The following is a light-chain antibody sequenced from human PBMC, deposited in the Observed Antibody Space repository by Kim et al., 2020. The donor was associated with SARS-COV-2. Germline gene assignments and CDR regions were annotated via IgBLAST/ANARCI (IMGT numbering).Light chain of an antibody. CDR1: VLAKKY. J-gene: IGLJ3*02. Sequence: SPGQTARITCSGDVLAKKYARWFQQKPGQAPVLVIYKDSERPSGIPERFSGSSSGTTVTLTISGAQVEDEADYYCYSAADNNLEWVFGGGTKLTVL. V-gene: IGLV3-27*01. CDR2: KDS. CDR3: YSAADNNLEWV.